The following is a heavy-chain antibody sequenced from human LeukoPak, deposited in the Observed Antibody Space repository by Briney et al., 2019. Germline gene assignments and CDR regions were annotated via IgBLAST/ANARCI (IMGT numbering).Heavy chain of an antibody. CDR1: GYTFTSYD. Sequence: ASVKVSCKASGYTFTSYDINWVRQATGQGLEWMGWMNPNSGNTGYAQKFQGRVTMTTDTSTSTAYMELRSLRSDDTAVYYCARLAEWELRAFDIWGQGTMVTVSS. CDR2: MNPNSGNT. J-gene: IGHJ3*02. D-gene: IGHD1-26*01. V-gene: IGHV1-8*01. CDR3: ARLAEWELRAFDI.